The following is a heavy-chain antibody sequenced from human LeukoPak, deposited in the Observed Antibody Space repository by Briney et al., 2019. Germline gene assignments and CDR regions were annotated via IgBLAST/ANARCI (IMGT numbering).Heavy chain of an antibody. D-gene: IGHD3-22*01. J-gene: IGHJ4*02. Sequence: SETLSLTCTVSGGSISSYYWSWIRQPAGKGLEWIGRIDTSGNTNYKPSLKSRVTMSVDTSKKQFSLKLSSVTAADTALYYCAKDLVASIIVVAPDYWGQGTLVTVSS. CDR3: AKDLVASIIVVAPDY. CDR2: IDTSGNT. CDR1: GGSISSYY. V-gene: IGHV4-4*07.